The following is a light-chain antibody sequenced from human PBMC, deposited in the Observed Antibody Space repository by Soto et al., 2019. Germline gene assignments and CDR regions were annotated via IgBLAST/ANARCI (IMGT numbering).Light chain of an antibody. CDR1: QSISNY. J-gene: IGKJ4*02. CDR2: DAS. Sequence: DGKMSQSPSSLSAYVGDRVTITCRASQSISNYLNWYQQKPGKAPKLLIYDASSLQSGVPSRFSGSGSGTDFTLTISSLQPEDSATYYCQQNYSSPKTFGAGTKVDIK. V-gene: IGKV1-39*01. CDR3: QQNYSSPKT.